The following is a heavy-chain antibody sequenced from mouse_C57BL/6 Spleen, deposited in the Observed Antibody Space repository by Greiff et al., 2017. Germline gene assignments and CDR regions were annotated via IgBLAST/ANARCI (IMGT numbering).Heavy chain of an antibody. Sequence: QVQLQQPGTELVKPGASVKLSCKASGYTFTSYWMHWVKQRPGQGLEWIGNINPCNGGTNYNEKFKSKATLTVDKSSSTAYLQLSSLTSEDSAVYNGARWLLEDMDYWGQGTSVTVSS. D-gene: IGHD2-3*01. CDR3: ARWLLEDMDY. V-gene: IGHV1-53*01. J-gene: IGHJ4*01. CDR1: GYTFTSYW. CDR2: INPCNGGT.